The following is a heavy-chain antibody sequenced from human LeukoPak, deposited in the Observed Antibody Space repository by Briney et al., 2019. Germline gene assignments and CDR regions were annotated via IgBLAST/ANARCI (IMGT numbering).Heavy chain of an antibody. V-gene: IGHV3-11*04. CDR2: ITSSGTRT. CDR1: GFTVSSNY. J-gene: IGHJ3*02. CDR3: ARAFNDGFDI. Sequence: GGSLRLSCAASGFTVSSNYMSWVRQAPGKGLEWVSYITSSGTRTYNADSVTGRFTISRDNAKNSLYLQMDSLRAEDTAVYYCARAFNDGFDIWGQGTMVTVSS.